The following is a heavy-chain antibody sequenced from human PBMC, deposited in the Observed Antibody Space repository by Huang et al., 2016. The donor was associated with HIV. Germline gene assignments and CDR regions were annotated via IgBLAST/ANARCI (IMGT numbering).Heavy chain of an antibody. D-gene: IGHD3-16*01. Sequence: QVQLEQSGPAVRKPGSSVKVSCQASGGSFSDQIISWVRQAPGQRVAWMGGIIPLFRAPAYAQEFKGRVTMTADESTATIYMELNSLTSEDTAVYYCAMSLRYQYDSRSYWGRYFDYWGQGTLVTVSS. J-gene: IGHJ4*02. CDR3: AMSLRYQYDSRSYWGRYFDY. CDR2: IIPLFRAP. V-gene: IGHV1-69*01. CDR1: GGSFSDQI.